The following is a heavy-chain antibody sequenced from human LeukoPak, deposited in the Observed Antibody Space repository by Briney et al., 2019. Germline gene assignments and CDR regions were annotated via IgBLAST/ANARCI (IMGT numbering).Heavy chain of an antibody. V-gene: IGHV4-4*07. Sequence: SETLSLTCTVSGGSISSYYVSWIRRPAGKGLEWIGRMYTSVSTNDNPSLKSPVTMSVYTSKNQFSLKLSSVTAADTAVYYCARDLWDAFDIWGQGTMVTVSS. CDR3: ARDLWDAFDI. J-gene: IGHJ3*02. CDR1: GGSISSYY. D-gene: IGHD3-16*01. CDR2: MYTSVST.